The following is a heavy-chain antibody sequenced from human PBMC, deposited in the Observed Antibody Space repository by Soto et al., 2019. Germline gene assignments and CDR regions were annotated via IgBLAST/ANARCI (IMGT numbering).Heavy chain of an antibody. CDR3: AKVCVGEVAAGGY. CDR1: GYTFTSYD. V-gene: IGHV1-8*01. D-gene: IGHD6-19*01. J-gene: IGHJ4*02. CDR2: MNPNSGNT. Sequence: ASVKVSCKASGYTFTSYDINWVRQATRQGLEWMGWMNPNSGNTGYAQKFQGRVTMTRNTSISTAYMELSSLRSEDTAVYYCAKVCVGEVAAGGYWGQGTLVTVSS.